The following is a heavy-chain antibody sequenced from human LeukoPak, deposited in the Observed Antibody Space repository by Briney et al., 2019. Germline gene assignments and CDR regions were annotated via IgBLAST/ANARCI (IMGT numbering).Heavy chain of an antibody. CDR3: AKDQEGTPFYYYYYMDV. CDR2: IRYDGSNK. Sequence: PGGSLRLSCAASGFTFSSYSMNWVRQAPGKGLEWVAFIRYDGSNKYYADSVKGRFTISRDNSKNTLYLQMNSLRAEDTAVYYCAKDQEGTPFYYYYYMDVWGKGTTVTVSS. D-gene: IGHD2-15*01. V-gene: IGHV3-30*02. J-gene: IGHJ6*03. CDR1: GFTFSSYS.